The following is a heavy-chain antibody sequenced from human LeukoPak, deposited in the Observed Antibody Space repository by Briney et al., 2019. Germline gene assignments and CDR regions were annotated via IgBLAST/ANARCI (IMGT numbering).Heavy chain of an antibody. Sequence: SETLFLTCTVPVRSLSSSRYDWGWIRQPPGKGLEWIGSIYYSGSTYYNPSLKSRVTISVDTSKNQFSLKLSSVTAADTAVYYSVRLGWGGYCSSTSCLGRGWGQGTPVTVSS. CDR2: IYYSGST. V-gene: IGHV4-39*01. J-gene: IGHJ4*02. CDR1: VRSLSSSRYD. D-gene: IGHD2-2*01. CDR3: VRLGWGGYCSSTSCLGRG.